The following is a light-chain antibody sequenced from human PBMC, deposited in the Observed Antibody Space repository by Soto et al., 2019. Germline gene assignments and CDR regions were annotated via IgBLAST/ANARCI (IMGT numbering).Light chain of an antibody. V-gene: IGKV3-11*01. CDR3: QQRGT. Sequence: EIVLTQSPATLSVSPGERATLSCRASQSVNKHLAWYQHRPGQAPRLLIYDTSYRAAGIPARFSGSGSGKDFTLTISSLEPEDLAVSYCQQRGTFGHGTKVEIK. J-gene: IGKJ1*01. CDR1: QSVNKH. CDR2: DTS.